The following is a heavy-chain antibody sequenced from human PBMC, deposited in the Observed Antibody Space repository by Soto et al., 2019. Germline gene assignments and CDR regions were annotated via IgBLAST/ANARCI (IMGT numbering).Heavy chain of an antibody. D-gene: IGHD2-2*01. Sequence: QVQLVESGGGVVQPGRSLRLSCAASGFTFSSYGMHWVRQAPGKGLEWVAVISYGGSNKYYADSVKGRFTISRDNSKNPLYLHMNNLRAEDTAVYYCAKDNCISTSGYRLYNWFDPWGQGTLVTVSS. CDR1: GFTFSSYG. CDR2: ISYGGSNK. J-gene: IGHJ5*02. V-gene: IGHV3-30*18. CDR3: AKDNCISTSGYRLYNWFDP.